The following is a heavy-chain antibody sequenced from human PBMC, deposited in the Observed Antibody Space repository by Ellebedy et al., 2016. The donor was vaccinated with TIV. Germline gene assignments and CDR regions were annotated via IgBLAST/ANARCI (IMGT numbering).Heavy chain of an antibody. CDR1: GGSISSSNW. J-gene: IGHJ6*02. CDR3: AIEGYDFWSGYGHYYGMDV. D-gene: IGHD3-3*01. Sequence: SETLSLTCAVSGGSISSSNWWSWVRQPPGKGLEWLGEIYHSGSTNYNPSLKSRVTISVDKSKNQFSLKLSSVTAADTAVYYCAIEGYDFWSGYGHYYGMDVWGQGTPVTVSS. CDR2: IYHSGST. V-gene: IGHV4-4*02.